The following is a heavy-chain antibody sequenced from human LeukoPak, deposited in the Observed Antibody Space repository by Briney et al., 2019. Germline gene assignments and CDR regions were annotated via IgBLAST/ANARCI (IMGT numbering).Heavy chain of an antibody. CDR3: ARVGGSRIAARYLHY. D-gene: IGHD6-6*01. Sequence: SETLSLTCAVYGGSFSGYYWSWIRQPPGKGLEWIGEINHSGSTNYNPSLKSRVTISVDTSKNQFSLKLSSVTAADTAVYYCARVGGSRIAARYLHYWGQGTLVTVSS. J-gene: IGHJ4*02. CDR1: GGSFSGYY. V-gene: IGHV4-34*01. CDR2: INHSGST.